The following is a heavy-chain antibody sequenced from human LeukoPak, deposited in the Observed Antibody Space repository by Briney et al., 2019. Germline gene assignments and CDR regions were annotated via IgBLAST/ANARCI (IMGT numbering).Heavy chain of an antibody. J-gene: IGHJ6*02. CDR1: GCTFSSYA. CDR2: ISGSGGST. CDR3: AKDMYDGWPRDYYGMDV. D-gene: IGHD2-8*01. Sequence: PGGSLRLSCAASGCTFSSYAMSWVRQAPGKGVEGVSAISGSGGSTYYADSVKGGLTISRENSTTTLYLQINSLTAEHTAVYYCAKDMYDGWPRDYYGMDVWGQGTTVTVSS. V-gene: IGHV3-23*01.